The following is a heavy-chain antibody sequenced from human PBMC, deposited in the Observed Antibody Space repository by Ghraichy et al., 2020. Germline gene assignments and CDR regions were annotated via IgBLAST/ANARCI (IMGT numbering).Heavy chain of an antibody. CDR3: SRHGGIAVAAPVDYYYYGMDV. Sequence: LSLTCAASGLTFSDSAMDWVRQASGKGLEWVGRIRSKANSYATAYAASVKGRFTISRDDSKNTAYLQMNSLKTEDTAVYYCSRHGGIAVAAPVDYYYYGMDVWGQGTTVTVSS. V-gene: IGHV3-73*01. CDR2: IRSKANSYAT. J-gene: IGHJ6*02. D-gene: IGHD6-19*01. CDR1: GLTFSDSA.